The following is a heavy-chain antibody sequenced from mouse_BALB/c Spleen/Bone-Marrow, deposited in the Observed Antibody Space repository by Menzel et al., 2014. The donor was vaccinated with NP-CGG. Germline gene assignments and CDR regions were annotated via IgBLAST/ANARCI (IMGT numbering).Heavy chain of an antibody. J-gene: IGHJ3*01. V-gene: IGHV4-1*02. CDR1: GFDFSSYW. D-gene: IGHD2-3*01. CDR2: INPDSNTI. Sequence: EVQGVESGGGLAQPGGSLKLSCAASGFDFSSYWMSWVRQAPGKGLEWIGEINPDSNTINYTPSLKDKFIIPRDNAKNTLYLQLSKVRSEDTALYYCARLGYCWWFAFWCHGTLVSVSA. CDR3: ARLGYCWWFAF.